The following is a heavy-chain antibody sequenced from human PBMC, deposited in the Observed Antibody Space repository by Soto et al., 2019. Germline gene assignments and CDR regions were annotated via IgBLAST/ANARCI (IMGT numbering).Heavy chain of an antibody. D-gene: IGHD2-2*02. V-gene: IGHV3-7*03. CDR3: ARWGRYCSSTSCYITHYYYGMDV. CDR1: GFTFSSYW. J-gene: IGHJ6*02. CDR2: IKQDGSEK. Sequence: GGSLRLSCAASGFTFSSYWMSWVRQAPGKGLEWVANIKQDGSEKYYVDSVKGRFTISRDNAKNSLYLQMNSLRAEDTAVYYCARWGRYCSSTSCYITHYYYGMDVWGQGTTVTDSS.